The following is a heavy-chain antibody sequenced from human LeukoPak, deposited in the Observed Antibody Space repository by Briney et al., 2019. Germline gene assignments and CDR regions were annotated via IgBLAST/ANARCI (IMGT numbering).Heavy chain of an antibody. J-gene: IGHJ3*02. CDR2: IYTSGSI. Sequence: SETLSLTCSVSGGSIRNYSWSWIRQPAGKGLEWIGRIYTSGSIGYKPSLRSRVTMSVDTSRNQFSLKLSSVTAADTAVYYCARGGGTVEKSNAFDIWGQGTMVSVSS. CDR3: ARGGGTVEKSNAFDI. D-gene: IGHD4-23*01. CDR1: GGSIRNYS. V-gene: IGHV4-4*07.